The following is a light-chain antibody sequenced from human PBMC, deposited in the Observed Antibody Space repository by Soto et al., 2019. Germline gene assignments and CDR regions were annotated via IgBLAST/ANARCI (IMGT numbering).Light chain of an antibody. CDR1: QTISTH. Sequence: DIQMTQSPSSLSASVRDRVTITCRASQTISTHLNWYQQKPGKAPKLLIYAASTLQSGVPSRFSGSGSGTDFTFTINSLQPEDFATYYCQQSLTIPYTFGQGTKLEIK. CDR3: QQSLTIPYT. J-gene: IGKJ2*01. V-gene: IGKV1-39*01. CDR2: AAS.